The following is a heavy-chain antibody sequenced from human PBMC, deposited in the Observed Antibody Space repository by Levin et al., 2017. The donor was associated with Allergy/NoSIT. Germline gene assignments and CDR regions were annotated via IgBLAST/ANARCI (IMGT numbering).Heavy chain of an antibody. CDR2: INWNGAGT. J-gene: IGHJ4*02. D-gene: IGHD1-26*01. CDR1: GFTFDDYG. V-gene: IGHV3-20*01. Sequence: PGGSLRLSCAASGFTFDDYGMSWVRQAPGKGLEWVSGINWNGAGTSYADSVKGRFTISRDNAKNSLYLQMNSLRAEDTALYHCARVQVGATWDYWGQGTLVTVSS. CDR3: ARVQVGATWDY.